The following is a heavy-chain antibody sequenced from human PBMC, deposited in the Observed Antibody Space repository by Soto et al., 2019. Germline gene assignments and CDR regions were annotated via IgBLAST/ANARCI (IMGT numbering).Heavy chain of an antibody. CDR1: GFTFSSYG. CDR2: ISYDGSNK. V-gene: IGHV3-30*18. Sequence: LRLSCAASGFTFSSYGMHWVRQAPGKGLEWVAVISYDGSNKYYADSVKGRFTISRDNSKNTLYLQMNSLRAEDTAVYYCAKAGDYDSSGYPGLYYYGMDVWGQGTTVTVSS. J-gene: IGHJ6*02. D-gene: IGHD3-22*01. CDR3: AKAGDYDSSGYPGLYYYGMDV.